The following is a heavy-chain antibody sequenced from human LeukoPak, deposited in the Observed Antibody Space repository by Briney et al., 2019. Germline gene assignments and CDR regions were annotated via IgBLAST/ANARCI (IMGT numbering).Heavy chain of an antibody. CDR1: GFTFSSYG. CDR3: ASIGELGSLRYGMDV. J-gene: IGHJ6*02. Sequence: QPGGSLRLSCAASGFTFSSYGMHWVRQAPGKGLEWVAVIWYDGSNKYYADSVKGRFTISRDNSKNTLYLQMNSLRAEDTAVYYCASIGELGSLRYGMDVWGQGTTVTVSS. D-gene: IGHD1-26*01. CDR2: IWYDGSNK. V-gene: IGHV3-33*01.